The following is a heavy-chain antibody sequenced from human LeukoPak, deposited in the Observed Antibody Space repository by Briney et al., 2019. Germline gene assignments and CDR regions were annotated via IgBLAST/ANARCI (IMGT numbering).Heavy chain of an antibody. CDR3: ARGDPSGRPGIAFDY. CDR1: GGSISNNY. J-gene: IGHJ4*02. D-gene: IGHD1-26*01. CDR2: FHDSEST. V-gene: IGHV4-59*01. Sequence: SETLSLTCTVSGGSISNNYWSWIRQPPGKGLEWIGHFHDSESTNYHPSLKSRVTISVDTSKNQFSLKLSSVTAADTAVYYCARGDPSGRPGIAFDYWGQGTLVTVSS.